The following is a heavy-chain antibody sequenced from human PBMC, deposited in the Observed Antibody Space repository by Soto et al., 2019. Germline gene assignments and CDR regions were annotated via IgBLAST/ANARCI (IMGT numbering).Heavy chain of an antibody. CDR3: ARAPYSSGWWGLDY. Sequence: EVQLVESGGGLVQPGGSLRRSCAASGLTFSSYWMHWVRQAPGKGLVWVSRISTDGRVTTYADSVKGRFTISRDNAKNTLYLRMNSLRTEDTAVYYCARAPYSSGWWGLDYWGQGTLVTVSS. D-gene: IGHD6-19*01. J-gene: IGHJ4*02. V-gene: IGHV3-74*01. CDR1: GLTFSSYW. CDR2: ISTDGRVT.